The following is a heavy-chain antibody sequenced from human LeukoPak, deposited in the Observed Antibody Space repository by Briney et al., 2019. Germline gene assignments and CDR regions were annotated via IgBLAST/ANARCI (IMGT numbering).Heavy chain of an antibody. CDR3: ARDAAGTLSFDY. CDR2: INRGGST. J-gene: IGHJ4*02. Sequence: SETLSLTCAVYSGSFSGYYWSWIRQPPGKGLEWIGEINRGGSTNYNPSLKSRVTISVDTSKNQFSLKLSSVTAADTAVYYCARDAAGTLSFDYWGQGTLVTVSS. D-gene: IGHD6-19*01. CDR1: SGSFSGYY. V-gene: IGHV4-34*01.